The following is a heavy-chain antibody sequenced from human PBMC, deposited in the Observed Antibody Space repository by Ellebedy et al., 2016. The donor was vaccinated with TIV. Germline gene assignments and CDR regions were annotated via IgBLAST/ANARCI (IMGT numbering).Heavy chain of an antibody. CDR3: ARVPGSSGSSF. CDR1: GYTFTSYA. D-gene: IGHD1-26*01. J-gene: IGHJ4*02. CDR2: INAGNGNT. Sequence: ASVKVSXXASGYTFTSYAMHWVRQAPGQRLEWMGWINAGNGNTKYSQKFQGRVTITRDTSASTAYMELSSLRSEDTAVYYCARVPGSSGSSFWGQGTLVTVSS. V-gene: IGHV1-3*01.